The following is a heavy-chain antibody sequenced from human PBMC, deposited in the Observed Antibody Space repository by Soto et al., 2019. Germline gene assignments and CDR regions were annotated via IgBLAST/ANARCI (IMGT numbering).Heavy chain of an antibody. CDR3: AHSPPLRDIVLVPAAYFDY. CDR2: IYWDDDK. V-gene: IGHV2-5*02. CDR1: VFSLSTSGVG. D-gene: IGHD2-2*01. J-gene: IGHJ4*02. Sequence: QITLKESGPTLVKPTQTLTLTCTFSVFSLSTSGVGVGWIRQPPGKALEWLALIYWDDDKRYSPSLKSRLTITKDTSKNQVVLTMTNMDPVDTATYYCAHSPPLRDIVLVPAAYFDYWGQGTLVTVSS.